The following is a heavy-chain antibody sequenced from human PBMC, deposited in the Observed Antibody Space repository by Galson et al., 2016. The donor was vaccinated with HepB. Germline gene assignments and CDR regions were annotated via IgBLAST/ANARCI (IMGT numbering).Heavy chain of an antibody. Sequence: CAISGDSVSSNSAGWNWIRQSPSRGLEWLGRTYYRSKWYNDYAESVKSRITINPDTSKNQFSLQLHSVTPDDTAFYYCAGEGASGYAPDYWGQGTLVTVSS. J-gene: IGHJ4*02. CDR2: TYYRSKWYN. CDR3: AGEGASGYAPDY. D-gene: IGHD6-25*01. V-gene: IGHV6-1*01. CDR1: GDSVSSNSAG.